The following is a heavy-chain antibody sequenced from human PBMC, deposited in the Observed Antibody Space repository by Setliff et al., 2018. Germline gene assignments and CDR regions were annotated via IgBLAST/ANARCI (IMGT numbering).Heavy chain of an antibody. V-gene: IGHV3-11*01. CDR2: ISSGGSST. CDR1: GFTFSDYY. D-gene: IGHD6-19*01. J-gene: IGHJ4*02. CDR3: AKGRQWLPFFDS. Sequence: GGSLRLSCAASGFTFSDYYMSWLRQAPGKGLEWVSHISSGGSSTYYADSVKGRFTISRDNARNTLYLQMNSLRAEDTAVYYCAKGRQWLPFFDSWGQGILVTVSS.